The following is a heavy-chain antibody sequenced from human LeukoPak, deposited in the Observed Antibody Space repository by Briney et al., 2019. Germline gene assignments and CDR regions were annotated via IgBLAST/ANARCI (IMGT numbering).Heavy chain of an antibody. CDR2: IYHSGST. D-gene: IGHD1-26*01. CDR1: GYFISSGYY. J-gene: IGHJ4*02. CDR3: ASWGGGSYDY. Sequence: SETLSLTCTVSGYFISSGYYWGWIRQPPGKGLEWIGSIYHSGSTYYNPSLESRVTISVDTSKKQFSLKLSSVTAADTAVYYCASWGGGSYDYWGQGTLVTVSS. V-gene: IGHV4-38-2*02.